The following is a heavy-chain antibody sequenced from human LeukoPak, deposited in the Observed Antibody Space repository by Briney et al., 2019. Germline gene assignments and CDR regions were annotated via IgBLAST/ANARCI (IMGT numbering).Heavy chain of an antibody. J-gene: IGHJ3*02. CDR2: IYHSGST. CDR1: GGSISSSNW. D-gene: IGHD5-24*01. V-gene: IGHV4-4*02. Sequence: SETLSLTCAVSGGSISSSNWWSWVRQPPGKGLEWIGEIYHSGSTNYNPSLKSRVTISVDKSKNQFSLKLSSVTAADTAVYYCASHGRVVDGYNFANMYAFDIWGQGTMVTVSS. CDR3: ASHGRVVDGYNFANMYAFDI.